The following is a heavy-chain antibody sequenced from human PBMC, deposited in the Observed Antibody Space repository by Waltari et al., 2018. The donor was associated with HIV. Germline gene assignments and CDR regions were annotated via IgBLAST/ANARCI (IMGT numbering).Heavy chain of an antibody. V-gene: IGHV3-53*02. D-gene: IGHD1-26*01. J-gene: IGHJ4*02. CDR1: GLTVSRNF. CDR3: ARVRSTMGRFQGFDY. CDR2: IYSGGST. Sequence: EVQLVETGGGLIQPGGSLRLSCAASGLTVSRNFMNGVRQAPGKGLEWVSLIYSGGSTYYADSVKGRFTISRDNSKNTLYLQMNSLRAEDTAVYYCARVRSTMGRFQGFDYWGQGTLVTVSS.